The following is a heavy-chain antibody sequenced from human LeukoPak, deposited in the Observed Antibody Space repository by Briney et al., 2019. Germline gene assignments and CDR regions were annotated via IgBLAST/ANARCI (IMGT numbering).Heavy chain of an antibody. CDR1: GYIFAHNG. V-gene: IGHV1-18*01. J-gene: IGHJ4*02. D-gene: IGHD4-17*01. Sequence: ASVQVSCKTSGYIFAHNGISWVRQAPGQGPEWMGWISAYNGDTNYAQNFQGRVTMTRDTSTSTVYMELRSLRSDDTAVYYCASVVDYGDYFFDYWGQGTLVTVSS. CDR2: ISAYNGDT. CDR3: ASVVDYGDYFFDY.